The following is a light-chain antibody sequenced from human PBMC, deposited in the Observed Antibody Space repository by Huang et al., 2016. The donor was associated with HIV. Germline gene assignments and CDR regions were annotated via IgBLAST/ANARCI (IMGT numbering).Light chain of an antibody. J-gene: IGKJ2*01. CDR2: TAS. Sequence: EIQMTQSPSSLSASFGNTVTITCRASQNIDIYLNWYQQRPGKAPKLLIYTASSLQTGVPSRFSGSGSGTDFTLTIDSRQPEDFATYYCLQSYSMFRTFGQGTKLDFK. CDR1: QNIDIY. CDR3: LQSYSMFRT. V-gene: IGKV1-39*01.